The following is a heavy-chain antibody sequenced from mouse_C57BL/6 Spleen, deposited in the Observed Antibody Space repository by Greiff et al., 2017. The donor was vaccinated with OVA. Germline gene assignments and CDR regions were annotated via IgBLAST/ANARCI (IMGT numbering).Heavy chain of an antibody. CDR1: GFTFSDYY. CDR3: AREDYDYDGAMDY. J-gene: IGHJ4*01. Sequence: EVKLVESEGGLVQPGSSMKLSCTASGFTFSDYYMAWVRQVPEKGLEWVANINYDGSSTYYLDSLKSRFIISRDNAKNILYLQMSSLKSEDTATYDCAREDYDYDGAMDYWGQGTSVTVSS. CDR2: INYDGSST. V-gene: IGHV5-16*01. D-gene: IGHD2-4*01.